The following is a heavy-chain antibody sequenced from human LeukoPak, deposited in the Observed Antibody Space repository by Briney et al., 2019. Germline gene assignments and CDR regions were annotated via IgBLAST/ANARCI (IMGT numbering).Heavy chain of an antibody. J-gene: IGHJ6*03. V-gene: IGHV4-4*02. CDR2: IYHSGST. D-gene: IGHD2-2*01. CDR1: GGSINTGNW. CDR3: ASQDIVVVPAAPYYYYYMDV. Sequence: PSETLSLTCAVSGGSINTGNWWSWVRQTPGKGLEWIGEIYHSGSTNYNPSLKSRVTISVDTSKNQFSLKLSSVTAADTAVYYCASQDIVVVPAAPYYYYYMDVWGKGTTVTVSS.